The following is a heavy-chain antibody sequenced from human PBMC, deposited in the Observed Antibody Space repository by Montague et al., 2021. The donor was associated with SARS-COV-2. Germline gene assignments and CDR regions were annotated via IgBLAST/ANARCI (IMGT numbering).Heavy chain of an antibody. CDR2: PYYRCKRYS. J-gene: IGHJ4*02. V-gene: IGHV6-1*01. CDR3: VRYSGWFYFDF. CDR1: GDSVSSNRLA. Sequence: CAISGDSVSSNRLAWSWRRQSPSRRLERLGRPYYRCKRYSDYAPSVRGRLTVNPDASKNAFSLELNYVTPEDTAVYYCVRYSGWFYFDFWGQGTLVTVSS. D-gene: IGHD6-19*01.